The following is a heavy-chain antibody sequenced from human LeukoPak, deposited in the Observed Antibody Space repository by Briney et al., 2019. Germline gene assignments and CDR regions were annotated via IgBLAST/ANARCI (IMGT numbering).Heavy chain of an antibody. Sequence: ASVKVSCKASGYTFTNYDVTWVRQAPGQGLEWMGLMNLNSGNTGYAQKFQGRVTMIRNTSISTAYMELSSLRSEDTAVYYCATHYYGSGSQHEPWGQGTLVTVSS. D-gene: IGHD3-10*01. CDR2: MNLNSGNT. CDR1: GYTFTNYD. CDR3: ATHYYGSGSQHEP. V-gene: IGHV1-8*01. J-gene: IGHJ5*02.